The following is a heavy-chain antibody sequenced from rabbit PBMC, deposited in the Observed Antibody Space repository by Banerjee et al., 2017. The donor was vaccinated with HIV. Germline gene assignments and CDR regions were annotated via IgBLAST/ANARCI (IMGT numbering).Heavy chain of an antibody. J-gene: IGHJ4*01. CDR3: ARDDGYDDVGYNL. Sequence: QEQLEESGGDLVKPGASLTLTCTASGFDLSSGYYMCWVRQAPGKGLEWIACIYAGSSGSTYYANWAKGRFTISKTSSTTVTLQMTSLTAADTATYFCARDDGYDDVGYNLWGPGTLVTVS. CDR2: IYAGSSGST. D-gene: IGHD6-1*01. CDR1: GFDLSSGYY. V-gene: IGHV1S45*01.